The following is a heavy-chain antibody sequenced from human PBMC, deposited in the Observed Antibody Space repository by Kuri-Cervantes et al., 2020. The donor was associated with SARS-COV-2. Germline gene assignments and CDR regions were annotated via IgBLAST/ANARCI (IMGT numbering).Heavy chain of an antibody. CDR1: GFTFSSYG. D-gene: IGHD6-19*01. J-gene: IGHJ4*02. Sequence: GGSLRLSCAASGFTFSSYGMHWVRQAPGKGLEWVAVISFGGTNKYYADSVKGRFTISRDNSKNTLYLQMNSLRAEDTAVYYCARGRQWLALYYFDYWGQGTLVTVSS. CDR2: ISFGGTNK. V-gene: IGHV3-30*03. CDR3: ARGRQWLALYYFDY.